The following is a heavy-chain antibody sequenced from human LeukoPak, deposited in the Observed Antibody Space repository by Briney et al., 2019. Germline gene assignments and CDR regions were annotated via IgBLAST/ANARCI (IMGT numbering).Heavy chain of an antibody. CDR1: GYTFTSYG. Sequence: ASVKVSCKASGYTFTSYGINWVRQAPGQGLEWMGWISTYNGHTNYAQKFQGRVTMTTDTSTSTASMELRSLRSDDTAVYYCARDNSVEDTAWWFDPWGQGTLVTVSS. J-gene: IGHJ5*02. D-gene: IGHD4-23*01. CDR2: ISTYNGHT. CDR3: ARDNSVEDTAWWFDP. V-gene: IGHV1-18*01.